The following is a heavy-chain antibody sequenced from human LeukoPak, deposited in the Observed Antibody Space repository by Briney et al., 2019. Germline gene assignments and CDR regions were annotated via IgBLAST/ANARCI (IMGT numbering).Heavy chain of an antibody. CDR1: GGSIASGAYY. D-gene: IGHD4-17*01. J-gene: IGHJ4*02. CDR3: ARGRPDSGDYIYPFDY. CDR2: IYHSGAA. V-gene: IGHV4-31*03. Sequence: SETLSLTCSVSGGSIASGAYYWTWIRQHPGKGLEWIGYIYHSGAALYTPSLKSRVSISVDTSKNQFSPRLSSVTAADTAVYYCARGRPDSGDYIYPFDYWGQGSLVTVSS.